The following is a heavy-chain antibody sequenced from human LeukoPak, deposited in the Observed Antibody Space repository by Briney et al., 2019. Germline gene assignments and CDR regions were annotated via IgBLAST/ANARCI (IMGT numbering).Heavy chain of an antibody. CDR2: ISGNSGST. Sequence: PGGSLRLSCAASGFTFKNYVMSWVRQAPGRGLEWVSGISGNSGSTYYADSVKGRFTISRDNSKDTLYLQMNSLRAEDTAVYYCAKEDFYVWGSYRLLDYWGQGTLVTVSS. CDR3: AKEDFYVWGSYRLLDY. CDR1: GFTFKNYV. J-gene: IGHJ4*02. D-gene: IGHD3-16*02. V-gene: IGHV3-23*01.